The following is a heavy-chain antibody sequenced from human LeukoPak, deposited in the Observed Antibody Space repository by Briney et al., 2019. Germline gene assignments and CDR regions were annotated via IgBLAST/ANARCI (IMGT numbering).Heavy chain of an antibody. CDR1: GFTFSSYG. V-gene: IGHV3-33*01. Sequence: GGSLRLSCAASGFTFSSYGMHWVRQAPGKGLEWVAVIWYDGSNKYYADSVKGRFTISRDNSKNTLYLQMNSLRAEDTAVYYCASPSSPWGSNAFDIWGQGTMVTVSS. CDR3: ASPSSPWGSNAFDI. CDR2: IWYDGSNK. D-gene: IGHD7-27*01. J-gene: IGHJ3*02.